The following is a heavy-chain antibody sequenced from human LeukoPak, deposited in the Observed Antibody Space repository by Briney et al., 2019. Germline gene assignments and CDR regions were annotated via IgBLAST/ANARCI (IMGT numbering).Heavy chain of an antibody. D-gene: IGHD6-19*01. V-gene: IGHV4-59*01. CDR3: ARERVAVAGRTIDY. CDR2: IYYSGST. CDR1: GGSISGYY. Sequence: SETLSLTCTVSGGSISGYYWSWIRQPPGKGLEWIGYIYYSGSTNYNPSLKSRVTISVDTSKSQFSLKLSSVTAADTAVYYCARERVAVAGRTIDYWGQGTLVTVSS. J-gene: IGHJ4*02.